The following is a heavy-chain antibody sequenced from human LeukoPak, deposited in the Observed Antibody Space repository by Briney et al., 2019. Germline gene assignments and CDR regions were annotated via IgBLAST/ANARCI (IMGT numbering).Heavy chain of an antibody. CDR2: ISSSSSYI. CDR3: AKDFLGYCSSTSCPLSI. CDR1: GFTFSSYS. Sequence: PGGSLRLSCAASGFTFSSYSMNWVRQAPGKGLEWVSSISSSSSYIYYADSVKGRFTISRDNAKNSLYLQMNSLRAEDTALYYCAKDFLGYCSSTSCPLSIWGQGTMVTVSS. D-gene: IGHD2-2*01. V-gene: IGHV3-21*04. J-gene: IGHJ3*02.